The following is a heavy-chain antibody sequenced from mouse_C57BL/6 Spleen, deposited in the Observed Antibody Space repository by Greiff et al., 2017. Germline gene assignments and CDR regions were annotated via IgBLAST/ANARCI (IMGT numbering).Heavy chain of an antibody. CDR1: GYAFSSYW. J-gene: IGHJ2*01. CDR2: IYPGDGDT. D-gene: IGHD2-5*01. CDR3: ARLDYSKDYFDY. Sequence: QVQLQESGAELVKPGASVKISCKASGYAFSSYWMNWVKQRPGKGLEWIGQIYPGDGDTNYNGKFKGKATLTADKSSSTAYMQLSSLTSEDSAVYFCARLDYSKDYFDYWGQGTTLTVSS. V-gene: IGHV1-80*01.